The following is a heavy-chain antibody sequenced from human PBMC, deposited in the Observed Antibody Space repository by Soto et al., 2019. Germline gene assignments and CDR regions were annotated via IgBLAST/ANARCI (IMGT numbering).Heavy chain of an antibody. CDR2: IIPIFGTA. CDR1: GGTFSSYA. CDR3: ARDTHDYGDEYYYYYGMDV. J-gene: IGHJ6*02. V-gene: IGHV1-69*01. Sequence: QVQLVQSGAEVKKPGSSVKVSCKASGGTFSSYAISWVRQAPGQGLEWMGGIIPIFGTANYAQKFQGRVTITADESTSTAYMELSSLRSGDTAVYYCARDTHDYGDEYYYYYGMDVWGQGTTVTVSS. D-gene: IGHD4-17*01.